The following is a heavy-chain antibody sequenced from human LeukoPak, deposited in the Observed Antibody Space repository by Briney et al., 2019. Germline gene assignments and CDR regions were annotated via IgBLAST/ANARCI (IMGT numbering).Heavy chain of an antibody. CDR1: GFSLSDY. D-gene: IGHD5-12*01. V-gene: IGHV3-48*01. CDR3: ARGWGGYSSYPPDY. J-gene: IGHJ4*02. CDR2: ISPSSGAAYESI. Sequence: PGGSLRLSCAASGFSLSDYMIWVRQAPGMGLEWISYISPSSGAAYESIYYSISAKGRFTISRDIASNSLLLQMSSLRVEDTAVYYCARGWGGYSSYPPDYWGQGILVIVSS.